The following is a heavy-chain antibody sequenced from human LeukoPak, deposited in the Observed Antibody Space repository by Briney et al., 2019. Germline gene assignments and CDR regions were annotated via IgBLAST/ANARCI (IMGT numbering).Heavy chain of an antibody. D-gene: IGHD3-10*01. J-gene: IGHJ3*01. CDR2: ISAYNGNT. CDR1: GYTFTSYG. V-gene: IGHV1-18*01. Sequence: GASVKVSCKASGYTFTSYGISWVRQAPGQGLEWMGWISAYNGNTNYAQKLQGRVTMTTDTSTSTAYMELRSLRSDDTAVYYCARSNYYYGSGSYPAFWGQGTMVTVSS. CDR3: ARSNYYYGSGSYPAF.